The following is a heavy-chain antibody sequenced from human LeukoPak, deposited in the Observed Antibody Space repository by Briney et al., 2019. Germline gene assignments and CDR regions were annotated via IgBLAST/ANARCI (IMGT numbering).Heavy chain of an antibody. CDR2: IIPIFGTA. J-gene: IGHJ5*02. CDR1: GGTFSSYA. V-gene: IGHV1-69*05. CDR3: ARGGLLWFGGFWFDP. D-gene: IGHD3-10*01. Sequence: SVKVSCKASGGTFSSYAISWVRQAPGQGLEWMGGIIPIFGTANYAQKFQGRVTMTRNTSISTAYMELSSLRSEDTAVYYCARGGLLWFGGFWFDPWGQGTLVTVSS.